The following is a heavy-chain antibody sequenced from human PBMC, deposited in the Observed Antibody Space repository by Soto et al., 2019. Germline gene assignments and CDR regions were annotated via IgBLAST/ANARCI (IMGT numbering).Heavy chain of an antibody. J-gene: IGHJ4*02. Sequence: SDTLSLTCTVSCGSICSGGYYLSWIRQHPWKGLEWIGYIYYSGSTYYNPSLKSRVTISVDTSKNQFSLKLSSVTAADTAVYYCARAPLHPNYWGQGTLVTVS. CDR1: CGSICSGGYY. CDR3: ARAPLHPNY. CDR2: IYYSGST. V-gene: IGHV4-31*03. D-gene: IGHD4-4*01.